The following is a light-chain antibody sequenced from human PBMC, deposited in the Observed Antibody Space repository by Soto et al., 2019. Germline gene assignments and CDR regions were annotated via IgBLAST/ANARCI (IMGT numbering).Light chain of an antibody. CDR1: SSDVGAYNF. V-gene: IGLV2-14*01. CDR3: SSYTSSNTPYV. Sequence: QSVLTQPASVSGSPGQSITISCTGSSSDVGAYNFVSWYQHHPGKAPKLILYEVTTRPSGVSSRFSGSKSGNTASLTISGLQADEEANYYCSSYTSSNTPYVFGTGTKVNV. CDR2: EVT. J-gene: IGLJ1*01.